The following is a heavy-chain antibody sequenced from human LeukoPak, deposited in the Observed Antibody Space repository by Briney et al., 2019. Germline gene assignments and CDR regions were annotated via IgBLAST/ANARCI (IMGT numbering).Heavy chain of an antibody. CDR1: GFTFTTYA. V-gene: IGHV3-23*01. CDR3: AKYSSAWYNDPFDI. D-gene: IGHD6-19*01. J-gene: IGHJ3*02. CDR2: IGSSGGRT. Sequence: GGSLRLSCVASGFTFTTYAMTWVRQAPGKGLEWASAIGSSGGRTYYADSVKGRFTISRDNSKNTLFLQMNSLRAEDTAVYYCAKYSSAWYNDPFDIWGQGTMVTVSS.